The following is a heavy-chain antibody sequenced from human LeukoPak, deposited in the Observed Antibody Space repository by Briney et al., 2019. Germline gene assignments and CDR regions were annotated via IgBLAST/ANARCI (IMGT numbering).Heavy chain of an antibody. D-gene: IGHD3-10*01. CDR2: INHSGST. J-gene: IGHJ2*01. CDR1: GGSFSGYY. Sequence: SETLSLTCAVYGGSFSGYYWSWIRQPPGKGLEWIGEINHSGSTNYNPSLKSRVTISVDTSKNQFSLKLSSVTAADTAVYYCARDPLRITSWYFDLWGRGTLVTVSS. V-gene: IGHV4-34*01. CDR3: ARDPLRITSWYFDL.